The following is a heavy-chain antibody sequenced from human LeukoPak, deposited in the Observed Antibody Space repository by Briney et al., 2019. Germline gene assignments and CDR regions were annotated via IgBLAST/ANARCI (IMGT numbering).Heavy chain of an antibody. CDR3: ARDPTTVTKGFDI. J-gene: IGHJ3*02. D-gene: IGHD4-17*01. CDR2: IYYRGST. Sequence: SETLSLTCTVSGGSISSYYWSWIRQPPGKGLEWIAYIYYRGSTNYNPSLKSRVTISVDTSKNQFSLKLSSVTAADTAVYYCARDPTTVTKGFDIWGQGTVITVSS. V-gene: IGHV4-59*01. CDR1: GGSISSYY.